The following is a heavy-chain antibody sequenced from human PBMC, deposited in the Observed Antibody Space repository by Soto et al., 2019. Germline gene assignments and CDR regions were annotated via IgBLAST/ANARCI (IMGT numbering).Heavy chain of an antibody. CDR1: GYTFTSYY. Sequence: QVQLVQSGAEVKKPGASVRVSCKASGYTFTSYYIHWVRQAPGHGPEWMGMISPSSGGTDYAQKFQGRVTMTRDTSTSTVYMELSSLRSEDTAVYYCTRSIITTAGTDAFYLGGQGTLVTVSS. CDR2: ISPSSGGT. J-gene: IGHJ3*01. D-gene: IGHD6-13*01. V-gene: IGHV1-46*03. CDR3: TRSIITTAGTDAFYL.